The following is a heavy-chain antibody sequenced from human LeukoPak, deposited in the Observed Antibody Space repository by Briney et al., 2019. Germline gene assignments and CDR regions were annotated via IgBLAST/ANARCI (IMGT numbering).Heavy chain of an antibody. V-gene: IGHV1-18*01. D-gene: IGHD6-19*01. J-gene: IGHJ3*02. Sequence: ASVKVSCKASGYIFTTYGINWVRQAPGQGLEWMGWISGYNGATNYAQNFQGRVTMTTDTSTSTAYMELRSLGSDETAVYYCARDSLGVSRGWYRENTFDIWGQGTLVTVSS. CDR3: ARDSLGVSRGWYRENTFDI. CDR2: ISGYNGAT. CDR1: GYIFTTYG.